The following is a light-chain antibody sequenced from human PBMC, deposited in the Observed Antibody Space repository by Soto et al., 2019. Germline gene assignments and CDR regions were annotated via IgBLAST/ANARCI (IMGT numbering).Light chain of an antibody. CDR3: KQRSNWLRT. CDR1: QSVSSY. CDR2: DAS. V-gene: IGKV3-11*01. Sequence: EIVLTQSPATLSLSPGERATLSCRASQSVSSYLAWYQQKPGQAPRLLIYDASNRATGIPARFSGSGSGTDFTLTISSLEPEDYAVYYCKQRSNWLRTFGQGTKLEIK. J-gene: IGKJ2*01.